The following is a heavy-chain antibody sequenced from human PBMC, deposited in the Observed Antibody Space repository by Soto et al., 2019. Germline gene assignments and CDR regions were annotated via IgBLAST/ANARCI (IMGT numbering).Heavy chain of an antibody. CDR2: ISGYNGNT. V-gene: IGHV1-18*01. CDR1: GYTFTTYG. D-gene: IGHD2-2*01. Sequence: ASVKVSCKASGYTFTTYGISWVRQAPGQGLEWMGWISGYNGNTYYAQRLQGRVTLTTDTSTSTAYMELRSLRSDDTAVYYCARAGYCISTSCYGNIGSNWFDPWGQGTLVTVSS. J-gene: IGHJ5*02. CDR3: ARAGYCISTSCYGNIGSNWFDP.